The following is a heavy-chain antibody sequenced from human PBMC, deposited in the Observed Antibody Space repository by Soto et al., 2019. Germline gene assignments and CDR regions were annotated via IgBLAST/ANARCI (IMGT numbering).Heavy chain of an antibody. D-gene: IGHD6-19*01. CDR1: GGSISSGGYS. J-gene: IGHJ4*02. Sequence: SETLSLTCAVSGGSISSGGYSWTWIRQPPGKGLEWIGYIYHRGSTYYNPSLKSRVTISVDRSKNQFSLNLTSVTAADTAVYYCARTSPVAGGFDYWGQRTPVTVSS. V-gene: IGHV4-30-2*01. CDR2: IYHRGST. CDR3: ARTSPVAGGFDY.